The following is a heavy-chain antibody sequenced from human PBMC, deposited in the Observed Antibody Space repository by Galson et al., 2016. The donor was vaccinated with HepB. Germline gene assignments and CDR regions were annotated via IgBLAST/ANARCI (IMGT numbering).Heavy chain of an antibody. CDR3: ARETSGWAYSFDS. V-gene: IGHV4-39*01. Sequence: ETLSLTCAVSGGSISSGSYFWGWIRQTPGKGLEWIGSIYNSGGTYYNPSLTSRVTMSVDTSNNRFSLSLSSVTAADTAVYFCARETSGWAYSFDSWGQGILVTVSS. CDR2: IYNSGGT. D-gene: IGHD6-19*01. J-gene: IGHJ4*02. CDR1: GGSISSGSYF.